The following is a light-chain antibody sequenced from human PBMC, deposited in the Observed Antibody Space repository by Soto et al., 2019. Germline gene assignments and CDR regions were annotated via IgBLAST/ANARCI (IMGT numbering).Light chain of an antibody. CDR2: RAS. CDR1: HKVATN. Sequence: EIVMTQSPATLSVSPGESATLSSGAIHKVATNFACYRQKPGRAPTLLIYRASTRATGIPARFSGSGSGTEFTLTISSLQSEDFAVYYCQQYNNWPYTFGQGTKLEIK. J-gene: IGKJ2*01. V-gene: IGKV3-15*01. CDR3: QQYNNWPYT.